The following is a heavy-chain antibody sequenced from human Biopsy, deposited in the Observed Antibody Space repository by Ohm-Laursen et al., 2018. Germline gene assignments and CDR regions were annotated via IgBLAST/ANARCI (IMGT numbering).Heavy chain of an antibody. J-gene: IGHJ3*01. CDR3: AGVVLGPTNDAFDL. CDR2: IYPGGST. D-gene: IGHD3-22*01. CDR1: GGDNNNYY. V-gene: IGHV4-4*07. Sequence: SETQSLTCNVSGGDNNNYYWSWIRQPSGKGLEWIGRIYPGGSTNYNPSLKSRVPISADTSKQQLPLRLRSATAADTAMYYCAGVVLGPTNDAFDLWGQGTMVVVSS.